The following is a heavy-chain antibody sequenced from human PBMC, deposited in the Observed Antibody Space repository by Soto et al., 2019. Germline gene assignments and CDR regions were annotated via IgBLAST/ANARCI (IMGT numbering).Heavy chain of an antibody. Sequence: GGSLRLSCAASGFTFSSYAMHWVRQAPGKGLEWVAVISYDGSNKYYADSVKGRFTISRDNSKNTLYLQMNSLRAEDTAVYYCAREAAGTFDYWGQGTLVTVSS. V-gene: IGHV3-30-3*01. CDR2: ISYDGSNK. CDR3: AREAAGTFDY. J-gene: IGHJ4*02. CDR1: GFTFSSYA. D-gene: IGHD6-13*01.